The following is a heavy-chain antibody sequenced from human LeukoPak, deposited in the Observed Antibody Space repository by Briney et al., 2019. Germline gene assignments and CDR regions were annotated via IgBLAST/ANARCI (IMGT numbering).Heavy chain of an antibody. CDR1: GGTFSSYA. J-gene: IGHJ4*02. D-gene: IGHD5-12*01. Sequence: GASVKVSCKASGGTFSSYAISWVRQAPGQGLEWMGGIIPIFGTANYAQKFQGRVTITADGSTSTAYMELSSLRSEDTAVYYCARDFSRGDYFDYWGQGTLVTVSS. CDR3: ARDFSRGDYFDY. CDR2: IIPIFGTA. V-gene: IGHV1-69*13.